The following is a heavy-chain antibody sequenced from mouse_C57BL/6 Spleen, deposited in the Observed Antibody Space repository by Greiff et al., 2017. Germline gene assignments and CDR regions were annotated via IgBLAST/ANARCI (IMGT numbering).Heavy chain of an antibody. CDR1: GFTFSSYA. D-gene: IGHD1-1*01. J-gene: IGHJ4*01. CDR3: ARFITKGAMDY. CDR2: ISDGGSYT. V-gene: IGHV5-4*01. Sequence: EVQVVESGGGLVKPGGSLKLSCAASGFTFSSYALSWVRQTPEKRLEWVATISDGGSYTYYPDNVKGRFTISRDNDKNNLYLQMSHLKSEDTAMYYCARFITKGAMDYWGQGTSVTVSS.